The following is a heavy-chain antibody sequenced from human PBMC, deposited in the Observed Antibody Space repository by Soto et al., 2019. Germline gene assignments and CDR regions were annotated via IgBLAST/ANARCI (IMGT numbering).Heavy chain of an antibody. J-gene: IGHJ6*02. CDR1: GGTFSSYA. V-gene: IGHV1-69*01. D-gene: IGHD5-12*01. CDR3: ARPDIVATMAYYYGTDV. CDR2: IIPIFGTA. Sequence: QVQLVQSGAEVKKPGSSVKVSCKASGGTFSSYAISWVRQAPGQGLEWMGGIIPIFGTANYAQKFQGRVTITADESTGTAYMELSSLRSEDTAVYYCARPDIVATMAYYYGTDVWGQGTTVTVSS.